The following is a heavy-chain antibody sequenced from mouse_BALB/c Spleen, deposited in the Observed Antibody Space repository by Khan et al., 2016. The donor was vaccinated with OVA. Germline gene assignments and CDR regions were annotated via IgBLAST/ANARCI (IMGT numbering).Heavy chain of an antibody. CDR1: GFNINDAY. CDR3: ARVYGGHFAY. CDR2: FIRPNGNT. J-gene: IGHJ2*01. Sequence: VQLLQSGPGLVKPSPSVYFSCTASGFNINDAYIRYLIQKLPRNLQWIVRFIRPNGNTKYDPSLQSKSSITPDTSYNTSFLQLNSVTTEDTATYYCARVYGGHFAYWGQGTLLTVSS. D-gene: IGHD1-1*01. V-gene: IGHV14-3*02.